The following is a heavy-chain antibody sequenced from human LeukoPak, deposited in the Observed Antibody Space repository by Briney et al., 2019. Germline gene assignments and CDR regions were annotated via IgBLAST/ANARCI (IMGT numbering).Heavy chain of an antibody. V-gene: IGHV4-31*03. J-gene: IGHJ5*02. D-gene: IGHD2-2*01. CDR2: IYYSGST. CDR3: ARTTLPATAWSGWVDP. Sequence: SEKLSLTCTVSGGSIGSGVYYWSWIRQPPGKGLEWIGYIYYSGSTYYNPSLKIRVTISVDTSKNQFSLKLRSVTAADTAVYYCARTTLPATAWSGWVDPWGQGTLVTVSS. CDR1: GGSIGSGVYY.